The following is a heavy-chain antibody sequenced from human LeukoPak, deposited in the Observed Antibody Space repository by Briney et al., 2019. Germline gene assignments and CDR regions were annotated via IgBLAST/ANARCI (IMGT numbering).Heavy chain of an antibody. CDR3: ARHFRTFGDPYYFDY. CDR2: IYYSGST. V-gene: IGHV4-39*01. J-gene: IGHJ4*02. D-gene: IGHD3-3*01. CDR1: GGSISSSSYY. Sequence: SETLSLTRTVSGGSISSSSYYWGWLRQPPGKGLEWIGSIYYSGSTYYNPSLKSRVTISVDTSKNQFSLKLSSVTAADTAVYYCARHFRTFGDPYYFDYWGQGTLVTVSS.